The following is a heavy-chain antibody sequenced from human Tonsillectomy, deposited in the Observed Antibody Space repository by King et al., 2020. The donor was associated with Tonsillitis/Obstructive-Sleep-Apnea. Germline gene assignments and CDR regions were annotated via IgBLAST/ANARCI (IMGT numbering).Heavy chain of an antibody. J-gene: IGHJ3*02. CDR3: ARGSYDSDAFDM. Sequence: QITLKESGPTLVKPTQTLTLTCTFSGFSLSTGGVGVDWIRQPPGKALEWLALIYWDDDKHYSPSLKSRLTITKNTSKNQVVLTMTNMDPVDTATYYCARGSYDSDAFDMWGQGTMVTVSS. D-gene: IGHD3-10*01. CDR2: IYWDDDK. V-gene: IGHV2-5*02. CDR1: GFSLSTGGVG.